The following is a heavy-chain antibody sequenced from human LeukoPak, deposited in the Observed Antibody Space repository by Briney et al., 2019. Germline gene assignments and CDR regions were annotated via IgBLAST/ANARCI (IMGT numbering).Heavy chain of an antibody. J-gene: IGHJ1*01. V-gene: IGHV4-4*07. CDR2: IYTSGST. CDR1: GGSISSYY. D-gene: IGHD6-13*01. Sequence: SETLSLTCSVSGGSISSYYWSWIRQPAGKGLEWIGRIYTSGSTNYNPSLKSRVTMSVDTSKNQFSLKLSSVTAADTAVYYCARDSAAAGNLQHWGQGTLVTVSS. CDR3: ARDSAAAGNLQH.